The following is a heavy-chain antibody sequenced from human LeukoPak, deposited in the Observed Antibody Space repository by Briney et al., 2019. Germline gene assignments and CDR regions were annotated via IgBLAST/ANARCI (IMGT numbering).Heavy chain of an antibody. CDR3: AKPLEKYTYGGNFDY. J-gene: IGHJ4*02. Sequence: GGSLRLSCEASGFTFSSYAMSWVRQAPGKGLASVSVISSSADSTYYADSVKGRFTISRDNSKNTLFLQMNSLRAEDTAVYYCAKPLEKYTYGGNFDYWGQGILVTVSS. D-gene: IGHD4-23*01. CDR2: ISSSADST. CDR1: GFTFSSYA. V-gene: IGHV3-23*01.